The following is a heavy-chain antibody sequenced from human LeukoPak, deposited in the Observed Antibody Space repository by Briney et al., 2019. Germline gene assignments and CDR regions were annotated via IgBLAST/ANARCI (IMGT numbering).Heavy chain of an antibody. J-gene: IGHJ3*02. CDR1: GFTFRTYS. Sequence: GGSLRLSCAASGFTFRTYSITWVRQAPGKGLEWVSSISGSGGNTYYADSVKGRFTISRDNSKNTLYLQMNSLRAEDTAVYYCAKPARTDAFDIWGQGTMITVSS. CDR2: ISGSGGNT. D-gene: IGHD1-14*01. CDR3: AKPARTDAFDI. V-gene: IGHV3-23*01.